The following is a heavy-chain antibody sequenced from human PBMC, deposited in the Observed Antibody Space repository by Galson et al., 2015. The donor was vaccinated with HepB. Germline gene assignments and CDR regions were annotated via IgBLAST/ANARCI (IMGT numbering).Heavy chain of an antibody. Sequence: CAISGDSVSSNSATWNWIRQSPSRGLEWLGRTYYRSKWYNDYALSVKSRITINPDTPKNQFSLQLNSVTPEDTAVYYCARVTHYYDSSAYYYYYYMDVWGKGTTVTVSS. CDR3: ARVTHYYDSSAYYYYYYMDV. D-gene: IGHD3-22*01. CDR2: TYYRSKWYN. CDR1: GDSVSSNSAT. V-gene: IGHV6-1*01. J-gene: IGHJ6*03.